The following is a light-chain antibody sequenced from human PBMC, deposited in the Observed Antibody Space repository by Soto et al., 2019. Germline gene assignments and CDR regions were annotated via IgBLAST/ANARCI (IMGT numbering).Light chain of an antibody. Sequence: EIVLTQSPATLSLSPGERGTLSCRAIRSINRHLAWYRQKPVQAPRLLXYDSPNRATGIPARFSGSGSGTDFTLTISSLEHEDFGVYYCQQRSNWHPVTFGGGTKVDIK. V-gene: IGKV3-11*01. J-gene: IGKJ4*01. CDR3: QQRSNWHPVT. CDR2: DSP. CDR1: RSINRH.